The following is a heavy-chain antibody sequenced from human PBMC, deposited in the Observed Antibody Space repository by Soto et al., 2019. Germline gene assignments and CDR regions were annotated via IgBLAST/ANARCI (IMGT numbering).Heavy chain of an antibody. CDR3: ARVTRAGCSGGSCYSGHLGTMIMGCFDY. CDR1: GGTFSSYV. J-gene: IGHJ4*02. Sequence: ASVKVSCKASGGTFSSYVISWVRQAPGQGLEWMGGIIPIFGTANYAQKFQGRVTITADESTSTAYMELSSLRSEDTAVYYCARVTRAGCSGGSCYSGHLGTMIMGCFDYRGQGTLVTGS. V-gene: IGHV1-69*13. CDR2: IIPIFGTA. D-gene: IGHD2-15*01.